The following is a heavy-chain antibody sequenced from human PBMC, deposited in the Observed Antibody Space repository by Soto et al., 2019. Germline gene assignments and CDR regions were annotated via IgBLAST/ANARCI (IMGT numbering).Heavy chain of an antibody. CDR3: ARRAVAGTLQKGAFDI. Sequence: QLQLQESGPGLVKPSETLSLTCTVSGGSISSSSYYWGWIRQPPGKGLEWIGSIYYSGSTYYNPSLKSRVTISVDTSKNQFSLKLSSVTAADTAVYYCARRAVAGTLQKGAFDIWGQGTMVTVSS. V-gene: IGHV4-39*01. CDR1: GGSISSSSYY. D-gene: IGHD6-19*01. CDR2: IYYSGST. J-gene: IGHJ3*02.